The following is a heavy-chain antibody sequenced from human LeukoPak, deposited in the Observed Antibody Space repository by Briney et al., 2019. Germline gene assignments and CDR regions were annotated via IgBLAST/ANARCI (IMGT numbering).Heavy chain of an antibody. J-gene: IGHJ4*02. CDR1: GGSISSSSYY. Sequence: PSETLSLTCTVSGGSISSSSYYWGWIRQPPGKGLEWIGSIYYSGSTYYNPSLKSRVTISVDTSKNQFSLKLSSVTAADTAVYYCARDPGRIAAAGTKDRYFDYWGQGTLVTVSS. CDR2: IYYSGST. CDR3: ARDPGRIAAAGTKDRYFDY. D-gene: IGHD6-13*01. V-gene: IGHV4-39*07.